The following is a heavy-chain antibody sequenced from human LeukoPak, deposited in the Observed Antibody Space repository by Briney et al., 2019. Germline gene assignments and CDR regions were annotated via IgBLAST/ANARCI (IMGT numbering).Heavy chain of an antibody. V-gene: IGHV4-34*01. CDR1: GGSFSGYY. CDR3: ARGYSYGDY. Sequence: SETLSLTCAVYGGSFSGYYWSWIRQPPGKGLEWIGEINHSGSTNYNPSLKSRVTISIDTSKNQFSLKLSSVTAADTAVYYCARGYSYGDYWGQGTLVTVSS. CDR2: INHSGST. J-gene: IGHJ4*02. D-gene: IGHD5-18*01.